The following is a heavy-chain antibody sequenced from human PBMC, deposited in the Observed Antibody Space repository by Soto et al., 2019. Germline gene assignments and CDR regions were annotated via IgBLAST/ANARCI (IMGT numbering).Heavy chain of an antibody. V-gene: IGHV4-4*02. CDR3: PTKAVAGTRIDY. J-gene: IGHJ4*02. CDR1: GDSISSSNW. Sequence: QVQLQESGPGLVKPSGTLSLTCAVSGDSISSSNWWTWVRQPPGKGLEWIGEIYHRGSTSYNPSLKSRVTISVDKSQQHVSVTLSCVTAAATAGYYCPTKAVAGTRIDYWGQGTLVTVSS. CDR2: IYHRGST. D-gene: IGHD6-19*01.